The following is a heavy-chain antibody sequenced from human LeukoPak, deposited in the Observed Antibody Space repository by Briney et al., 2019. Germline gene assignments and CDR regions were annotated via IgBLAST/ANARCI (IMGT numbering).Heavy chain of an antibody. J-gene: IGHJ3*02. CDR3: ASNVTTTPITTGGAFNI. CDR2: ISSSSTYI. D-gene: IGHD4-17*01. Sequence: GGSLRLSCAASGFAFSSYSMNWVRQAPGKGLEWVSYISSSSTYIYYADSVKGRFTVSRDNAQNSLHLQMNSLRAEDAAVYYCASNVTTTPITTGGAFNIWGQGTMVTVSS. CDR1: GFAFSSYS. V-gene: IGHV3-21*01.